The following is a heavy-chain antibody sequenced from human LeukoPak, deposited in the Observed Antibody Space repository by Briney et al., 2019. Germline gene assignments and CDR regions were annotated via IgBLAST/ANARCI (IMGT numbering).Heavy chain of an antibody. V-gene: IGHV3-21*01. CDR1: GFTFSSYS. CDR2: ISSSSSYV. Sequence: GGSLRLSCAASGFTFSSYSMNWVRQAPGKGLEWVSSISSSSSYVYYADSVKGRFTISRDNAKNSLYLQMNSLRAEDTALYYCARTSGTRGGYYFDYWGQGTLVTVSS. CDR3: ARTSGTRGGYYFDY. J-gene: IGHJ4*02. D-gene: IGHD3-10*01.